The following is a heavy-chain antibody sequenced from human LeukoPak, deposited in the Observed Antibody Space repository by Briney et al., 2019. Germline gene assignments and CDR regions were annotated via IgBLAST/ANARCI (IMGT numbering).Heavy chain of an antibody. Sequence: GASLTLSCVVSGSSVSSLDRNWFRQAPGKGLEWVSYISRSSYNTYYTHSVKGRFTIFRDNAENSLHLQMDSLRDEDTAVYYCARDRTSGYTYVSDYWGQGTLVTVSS. CDR2: ISRSSYNT. V-gene: IGHV3-48*02. CDR3: ARDRTSGYTYVSDY. J-gene: IGHJ4*02. D-gene: IGHD5-18*01. CDR1: GSSVSSLD.